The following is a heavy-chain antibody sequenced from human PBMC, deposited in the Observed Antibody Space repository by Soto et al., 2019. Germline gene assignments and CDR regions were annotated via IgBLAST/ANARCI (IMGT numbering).Heavy chain of an antibody. CDR1: GYTSTNYG. CDR3: ARGQEYYDFWSGYSNYYYYMDV. J-gene: IGHJ6*03. V-gene: IGHV1-2*04. D-gene: IGHD3-3*01. CDR2: INPNSGGT. Sequence: ASVKVSCKASGYTSTNYGMHWVRQAPGQRLEWMGWINPNSGGTNYAQKFQGWVTMTRDTSISTAYMELSRLRSDDTAVYCCARGQEYYDFWSGYSNYYYYMDVWGKGTTVTVSS.